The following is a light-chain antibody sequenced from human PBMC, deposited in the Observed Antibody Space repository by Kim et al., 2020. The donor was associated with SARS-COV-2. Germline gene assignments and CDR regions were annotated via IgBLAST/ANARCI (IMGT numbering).Light chain of an antibody. CDR3: QQYDTLPVT. Sequence: LSPGERATRPCRAGQSVGSSLAWYQQKPGQAPRLLIYDTSTRATGIPDRFSGSGSGTDFTLTISRLEPEDFGVYYCQQYDTLPVTFGGGTKLEIK. V-gene: IGKV3-20*01. J-gene: IGKJ4*01. CDR2: DTS. CDR1: QSVGSS.